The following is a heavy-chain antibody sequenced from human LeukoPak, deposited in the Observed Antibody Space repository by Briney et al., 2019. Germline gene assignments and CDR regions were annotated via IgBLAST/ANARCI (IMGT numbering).Heavy chain of an antibody. CDR1: GYTFTSYD. J-gene: IGHJ3*02. CDR2: MNPNSGNT. Sequence: ASVKVSCKASGYTFTSYDINWVRQATGQGLEWMGWMNPNSGNTGYAQKFQGRVTITRNTSISTAYMELSSLRSEDTAVYYCARLIVSYQLPPEEVLEDDAFDIWGQGTMVTVSS. D-gene: IGHD2-2*01. V-gene: IGHV1-8*03. CDR3: ARLIVSYQLPPEEVLEDDAFDI.